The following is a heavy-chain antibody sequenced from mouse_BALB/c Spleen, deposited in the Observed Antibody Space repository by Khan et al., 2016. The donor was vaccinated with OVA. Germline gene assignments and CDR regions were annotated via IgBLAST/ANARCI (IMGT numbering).Heavy chain of an antibody. CDR1: GYTFTSYY. CDR3: ARWGGNYPSYAMDY. J-gene: IGHJ4*01. Sequence: QVQLKQSGPELVKPGASVRISCKASGYTFTSYYIHWVKQRPGQGLEWIGWIYPGNVNTKYNEKFKGKATLTADKSSSTAYMQLSSLTSEDSAAYFCARWGGNYPSYAMDYWGQGTSVTVSS. D-gene: IGHD2-1*01. CDR2: IYPGNVNT. V-gene: IGHV1S56*01.